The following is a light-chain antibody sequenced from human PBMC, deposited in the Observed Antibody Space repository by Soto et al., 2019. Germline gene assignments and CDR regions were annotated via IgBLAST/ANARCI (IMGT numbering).Light chain of an antibody. CDR3: QQYNNWPRT. V-gene: IGKV3-15*01. CDR1: QSVSSN. Sequence: IVRTQSPATLSVSPCERATLSCRASQSVSSNLAWYQQKPGQAPRLLIYGASTRATGIPARFSGSGSGTEFTLTISSLQSEDFAVYYCQQYNNWPRTFGQGTKVDIK. CDR2: GAS. J-gene: IGKJ1*01.